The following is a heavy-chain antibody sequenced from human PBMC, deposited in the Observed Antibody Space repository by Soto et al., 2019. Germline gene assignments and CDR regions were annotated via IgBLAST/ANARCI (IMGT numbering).Heavy chain of an antibody. CDR2: ISAYNGNT. J-gene: IGHJ4*02. CDR1: WYPLSRYG. Sequence: GGPVEVSCKASWYPLSRYGISWVRQAPGQGLECMGWISAYNGNTNYAQKLQGRVTMTTDTSTSTAYMELRSLRSDDTAVYYCARDGYYYDSSGYPAPNYFDYWGQGTLVTVSS. V-gene: IGHV1-18*04. CDR3: ARDGYYYDSSGYPAPNYFDY. D-gene: IGHD3-22*01.